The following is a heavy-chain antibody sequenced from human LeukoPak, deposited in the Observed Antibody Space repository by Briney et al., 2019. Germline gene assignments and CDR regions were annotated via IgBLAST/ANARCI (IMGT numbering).Heavy chain of an antibody. D-gene: IGHD6-13*01. Sequence: GGSLRLSCAASGFTFSSYAMHWVRQAPGKGLEWVAVISYDGSNKYYADSVKGRFTVSRDNSKNTLYLQMNSLRAEDTAVYFCAKQSAGSSTWYSLHFDYWGQGTLATVSS. V-gene: IGHV3-30*04. CDR3: AKQSAGSSTWYSLHFDY. CDR1: GFTFSSYA. CDR2: ISYDGSNK. J-gene: IGHJ4*02.